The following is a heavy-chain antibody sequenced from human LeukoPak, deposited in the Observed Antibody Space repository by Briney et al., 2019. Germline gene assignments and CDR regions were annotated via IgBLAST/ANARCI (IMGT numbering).Heavy chain of an antibody. CDR3: ARDFLNTFDI. Sequence: GGSLRLSCAASGFTFSNYWMSWVRQAPGKGLKWVANIKEDGSEKYYADSVKGRFTISRDNAKNSLYLQMNSLRAEDTAVYYCARDFLNTFDIWGQGTMVTVSS. CDR2: IKEDGSEK. V-gene: IGHV3-7*01. CDR1: GFTFSNYW. J-gene: IGHJ3*02. D-gene: IGHD1/OR15-1a*01.